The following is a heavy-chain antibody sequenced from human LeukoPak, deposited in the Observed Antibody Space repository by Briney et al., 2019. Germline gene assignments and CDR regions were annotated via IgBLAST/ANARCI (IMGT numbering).Heavy chain of an antibody. V-gene: IGHV4-34*01. CDR3: ARTYDFWSGYYNGFDY. D-gene: IGHD3-3*01. CDR1: GGSFRGYY. J-gene: IGHJ4*02. Sequence: KPSETLSLTCAVYGGSFRGYYWSWIRQPPGKGLEWIGEINHSGSTNYNPSLKSRVTISVDTSKNQFSLKLSSVTAADTAVYYCARTYDFWSGYYNGFDYWGQGTLVTVSS. CDR2: INHSGST.